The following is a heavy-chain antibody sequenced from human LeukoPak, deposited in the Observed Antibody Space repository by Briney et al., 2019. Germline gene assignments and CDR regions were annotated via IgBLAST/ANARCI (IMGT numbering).Heavy chain of an antibody. CDR2: ISYDGSNK. D-gene: IGHD5-24*01. Sequence: PGGSLRLSCAASGFTFSSYAMHWVRQAPGKGLEWVAVISYDGSNKYYADSVKGRFTISRDNSKNTLYLQMNSLRAEDTAVYYCARDLGYNWGAHDAFDIWGQGTMVTVSS. CDR1: GFTFSSYA. CDR3: ARDLGYNWGAHDAFDI. J-gene: IGHJ3*02. V-gene: IGHV3-30-3*01.